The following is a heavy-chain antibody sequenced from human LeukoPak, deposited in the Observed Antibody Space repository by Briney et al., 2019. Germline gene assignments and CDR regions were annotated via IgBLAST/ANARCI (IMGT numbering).Heavy chain of an antibody. V-gene: IGHV3-23*01. CDR2: ISNSGGST. D-gene: IGHD3-22*01. CDR1: GFTFSSYA. CDR3: AKHDSSGYWGGFDY. J-gene: IGHJ4*02. Sequence: GGSLRLSCAASGFTFSSYAMSWARQAPGKGLEWVSVISNSGGSTYYADSVKGRFTISRDNYKNTLYLQMNSLRAEDTAVYYCAKHDSSGYWGGFDYWGQGPLVTVSS.